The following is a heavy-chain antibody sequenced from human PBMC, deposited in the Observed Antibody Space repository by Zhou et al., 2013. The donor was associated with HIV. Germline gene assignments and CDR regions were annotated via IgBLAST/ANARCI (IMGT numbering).Heavy chain of an antibody. Sequence: QVQLVQSGAEVKKPGASVKVSCKASGYTFTSYGISWVRQAPGQGLEWMGWINPNSGGTNYAQKFQGRVTMTRDTSISTAYMELSRLRSDDTAVYYCARIYCSSTSCYSGAFDYWGQGTLVTVSS. CDR3: ARIYCSSTSCYSGAFDY. CDR1: GYTFTSYG. V-gene: IGHV1-2*02. J-gene: IGHJ4*02. CDR2: INPNSGGT. D-gene: IGHD2-2*01.